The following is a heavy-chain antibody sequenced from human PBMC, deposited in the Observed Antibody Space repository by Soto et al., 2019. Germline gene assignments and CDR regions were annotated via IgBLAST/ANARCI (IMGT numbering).Heavy chain of an antibody. CDR2: ISWNSGSI. Sequence: EVQLVESGGGLVQPGRSLRLSCAASGFTFDDYAMHWVRQAPGKGLEWVSGISWNSGSIGDADSVKGRFTNSKDNAKNSLYLQMNSMRSEDTALYYCAKDLTGTRGRLWLYNWFDPWGQGSLVTVSS. D-gene: IGHD1-7*01. CDR3: AKDLTGTRGRLWLYNWFDP. V-gene: IGHV3-9*01. J-gene: IGHJ5*02. CDR1: GFTFDDYA.